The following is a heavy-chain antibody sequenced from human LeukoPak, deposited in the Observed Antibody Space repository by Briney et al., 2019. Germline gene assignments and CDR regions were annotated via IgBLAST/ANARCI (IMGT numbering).Heavy chain of an antibody. CDR3: ARAWDY. CDR2: ICSDESST. Sequence: GGSLRLSCAASGFTFYDYGMSWVRQAPGKGLEWVSRICSDESSTRYADSVKGRFTISRDIAKNTLYLQMNSLRAEDTAVYYCARAWDYWGQGTLVTVSS. V-gene: IGHV3-74*01. CDR1: GFTFYDYG. J-gene: IGHJ4*02.